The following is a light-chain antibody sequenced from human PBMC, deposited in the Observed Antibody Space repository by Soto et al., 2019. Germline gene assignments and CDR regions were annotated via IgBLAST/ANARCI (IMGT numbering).Light chain of an antibody. Sequence: EKVMTQSPAALSVSPGERATLSCRASQSVNSNLAWYQRKPGQAPRLLLYGASTRATGIPARFSGSASGTEFTLNDRSLQSEDSAVYYCQQYNDWPLTFGGGTKVEIK. J-gene: IGKJ4*01. CDR1: QSVNSN. CDR3: QQYNDWPLT. V-gene: IGKV3-15*01. CDR2: GAS.